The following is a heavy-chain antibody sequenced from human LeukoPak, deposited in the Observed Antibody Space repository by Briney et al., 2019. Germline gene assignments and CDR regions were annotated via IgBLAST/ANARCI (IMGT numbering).Heavy chain of an antibody. CDR1: GYTFTGYY. V-gene: IGHV1-2*02. J-gene: IGHJ3*02. CDR2: INPNSGGT. Sequence: ASVKVSCKASGYTFTGYYMHWVQQAPGQGLEWMGWINPNSGGTNYAQKFQGRVTMTRDTSIGTAYMELSRLRSDDTAVYYCAREGGYNPGAFDIWGQGTMVTVSS. D-gene: IGHD5-24*01. CDR3: AREGGYNPGAFDI.